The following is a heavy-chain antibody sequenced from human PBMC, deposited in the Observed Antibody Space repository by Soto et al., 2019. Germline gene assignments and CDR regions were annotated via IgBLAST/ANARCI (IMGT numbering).Heavy chain of an antibody. Sequence: QVQLVQSGAEVKKPGASVKVSCKTSGYTFTTYAMHWVRQAPGQRLEWMGWINAGGGDTKYSQRFQGRVTISRDTSASTVYMELISLTPEDTAVYCCARGHVVRGVTTSVPHDFWGQGTLVTVSS. CDR3: ARGHVVRGVTTSVPHDF. J-gene: IGHJ4*02. V-gene: IGHV1-3*01. CDR2: INAGGGDT. CDR1: GYTFTTYA. D-gene: IGHD3-10*01.